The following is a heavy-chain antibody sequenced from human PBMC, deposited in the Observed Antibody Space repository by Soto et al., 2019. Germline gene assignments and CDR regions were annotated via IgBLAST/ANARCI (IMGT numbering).Heavy chain of an antibody. CDR2: IYYSGST. CDR1: GDSISSSYY. V-gene: IGHV4-39*01. Sequence: SETLSLTCTVSGDSISSSYYWGWIRQPPGKGLEWIGSIYYSGSTYYNPSLKSRVTISVDTSKNQFSLKLSSVTAADTAVYYCARHLAGNRDYWGQGTLVTVSS. D-gene: IGHD3-3*02. CDR3: ARHLAGNRDY. J-gene: IGHJ4*02.